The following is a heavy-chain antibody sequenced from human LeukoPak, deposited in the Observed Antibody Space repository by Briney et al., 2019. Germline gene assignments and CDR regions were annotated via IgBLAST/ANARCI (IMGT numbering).Heavy chain of an antibody. J-gene: IGHJ4*02. CDR2: INAGNGNT. V-gene: IGHV1-3*01. Sequence: GASVKFSCKASGYTFTSYAMHWVRQAPGQRLEWVGWINAGNGNTKYSQKFQGRVTITRDTSASTAYMELSSLRSEDTAVYYCAIRYFDWLSFDYWGQGTLVTVSS. D-gene: IGHD3-9*01. CDR1: GYTFTSYA. CDR3: AIRYFDWLSFDY.